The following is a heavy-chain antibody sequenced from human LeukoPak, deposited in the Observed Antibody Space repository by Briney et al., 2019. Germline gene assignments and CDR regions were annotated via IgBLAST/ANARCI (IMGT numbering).Heavy chain of an antibody. CDR1: GFTFSDYS. V-gene: IGHV3-48*01. CDR2: IGIDSGNT. Sequence: GGSLRLSCAASGFTFSDYSMNWVRQAPGKGLEWISYIGIDSGNTNYADSVKDRFTISGDKAKNSLYLQMNSLRVEDTAMYYCARDYKYAFDNWGQGTLVTVSS. D-gene: IGHD5-24*01. J-gene: IGHJ4*02. CDR3: ARDYKYAFDN.